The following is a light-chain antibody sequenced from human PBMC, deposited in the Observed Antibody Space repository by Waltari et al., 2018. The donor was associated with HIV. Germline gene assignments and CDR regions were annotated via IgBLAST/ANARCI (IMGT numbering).Light chain of an antibody. CDR3: ATWDSSSLTGV. V-gene: IGLV1-51*01. CDR2: DNE. Sequence: QSVLTQVPSVSAAPRQKVTISCSGNTSNIGTHYVSWYRQLPGTAPKLLIFDNEQRPSAIPVRFSGSKSGTSAILAITGLQTGDEADYYCATWDSSSLTGVFGGGTRLTVL. J-gene: IGLJ3*02. CDR1: TSNIGTHY.